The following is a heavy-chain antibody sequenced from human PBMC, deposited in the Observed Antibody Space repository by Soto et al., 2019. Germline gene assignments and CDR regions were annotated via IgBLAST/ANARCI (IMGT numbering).Heavy chain of an antibody. CDR1: GFTFSSYA. V-gene: IGHV3-30-3*01. D-gene: IGHD3-22*01. J-gene: IGHJ4*02. Sequence: GGSLRLSCAASGFTFSSYATHWVRQAPGKGLEWVAVISYDGSNKYYADSVKGRFTISRDNSKNTLYLQMNSLRAEDTAVYYCARVGYDSSGSLYYFDYWGQGTLVTVSS. CDR2: ISYDGSNK. CDR3: ARVGYDSSGSLYYFDY.